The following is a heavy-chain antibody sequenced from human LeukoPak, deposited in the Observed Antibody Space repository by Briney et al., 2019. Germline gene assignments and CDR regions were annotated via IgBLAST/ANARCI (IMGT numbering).Heavy chain of an antibody. D-gene: IGHD3/OR15-3a*01. CDR2: IYPGDSDS. CDR1: GCSFTSYW. Sequence: GDSLKISCKGSGCSFTSYWIGWVRQIPGKGLEWMGIIYPGDSDSRYSPSFQGQVTISADKSISTAYLQWSSLKASDTAMYYCARSWTGTDAFDIWGQGTMVTVSS. J-gene: IGHJ3*02. V-gene: IGHV5-51*01. CDR3: ARSWTGTDAFDI.